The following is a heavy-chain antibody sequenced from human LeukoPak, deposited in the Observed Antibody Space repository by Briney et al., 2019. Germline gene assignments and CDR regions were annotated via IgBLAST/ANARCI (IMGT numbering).Heavy chain of an antibody. Sequence: GGSLRLSCAASGFTFNYYWMSWVRQAPGKGLEWVANIKQDGSEKFYVDSVKGRFTISRDNAKNSLDLQMNSLRAEDTAVYYCGRGGGYSGSFYDAFDIWGQGTMVTVSS. V-gene: IGHV3-7*04. CDR3: GRGGGYSGSFYDAFDI. J-gene: IGHJ3*02. CDR2: IKQDGSEK. CDR1: GFTFNYYW. D-gene: IGHD1-26*01.